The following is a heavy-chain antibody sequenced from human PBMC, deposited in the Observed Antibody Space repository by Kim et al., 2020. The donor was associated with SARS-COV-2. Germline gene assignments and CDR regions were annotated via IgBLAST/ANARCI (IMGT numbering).Heavy chain of an antibody. Sequence: SETLSLTCAVYGGSFNNYYWSWIRQPPGKGLEWIGEINHSGSTNYNPSLKSRVTISVDTSKNKFSLNLNSVTAADTGVYYCARERDYGNGMDVWGQGTTVTVSS. J-gene: IGHJ6*02. CDR1: GGSFNNYY. CDR2: INHSGST. V-gene: IGHV4-34*01. D-gene: IGHD4-17*01. CDR3: ARERDYGNGMDV.